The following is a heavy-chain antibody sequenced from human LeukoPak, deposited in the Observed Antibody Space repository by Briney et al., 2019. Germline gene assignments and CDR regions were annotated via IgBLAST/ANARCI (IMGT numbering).Heavy chain of an antibody. V-gene: IGHV1-46*01. CDR1: GYTFTSYY. J-gene: IGHJ4*02. Sequence: ASVKVSCKASGYTFTSYYMHWVRQAPGQGLEWMGIINPSGGSTSYAQKFQGRVTMTRDTSTSTVYMELSSLRSEDTAVYYCARRALYYYDSSGYYFDYWGQGTLVTVSS. D-gene: IGHD3-22*01. CDR2: INPSGGST. CDR3: ARRALYYYDSSGYYFDY.